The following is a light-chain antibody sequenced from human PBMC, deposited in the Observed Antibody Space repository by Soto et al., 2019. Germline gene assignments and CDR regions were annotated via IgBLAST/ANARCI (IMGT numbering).Light chain of an antibody. V-gene: IGLV2-8*01. J-gene: IGLJ1*01. CDR3: KSYAGSNTYV. Sequence: QYVLTHPPSASWSPGHAVTISCAGTKSDIGVYDFVSWYQHHPGKAPRLIIYEVVQRPSGVPDRFSGSKSGNTASLTVSGLQAADEADYFCKSYAGSNTYVFGSGTKVTVL. CDR2: EVV. CDR1: KSDIGVYDF.